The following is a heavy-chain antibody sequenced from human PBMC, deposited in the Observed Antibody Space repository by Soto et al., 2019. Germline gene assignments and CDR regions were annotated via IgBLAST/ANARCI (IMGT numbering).Heavy chain of an antibody. CDR2: ISGSGGYT. CDR1: GFTFSSYA. V-gene: IGHV3-23*01. D-gene: IGHD1-26*01. CDR3: AKDQGVGANHFDY. Sequence: EVQLFESGGGLVQPGGSLRLSCAATGFTFSSYAMSWVRQAPGKGLEWVSAISGSGGYTYYADSVKGRFTISRDNFKNTLYLQMNSLRAEDTAVYYCAKDQGVGANHFDYWGQGTLVTVSS. J-gene: IGHJ4*02.